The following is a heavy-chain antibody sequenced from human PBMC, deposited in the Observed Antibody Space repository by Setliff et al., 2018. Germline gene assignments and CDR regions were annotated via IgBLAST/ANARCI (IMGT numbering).Heavy chain of an antibody. V-gene: IGHV1-18*01. CDR2: ISAYNGNT. CDR1: GYTFTSYG. Sequence: ASVKVSCKASGYTFTSYGIGWVRQAPGQGLEWMGWISAYNGNTNYAQKFQGRVTMTTDTSTATAYMELRSLRFDDTAMYYCARERSSSWPTKYYFDYWGQGTLVTVSS. D-gene: IGHD6-13*01. J-gene: IGHJ4*02. CDR3: ARERSSSWPTKYYFDY.